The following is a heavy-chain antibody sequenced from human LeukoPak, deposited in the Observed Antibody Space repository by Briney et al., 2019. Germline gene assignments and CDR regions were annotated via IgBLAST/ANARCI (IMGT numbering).Heavy chain of an antibody. V-gene: IGHV4-39*01. CDR3: ARNVPSPSHHFDI. J-gene: IGHJ3*02. CDR1: GGSISTISYY. D-gene: IGHD1-1*01. CDR2: LYYSGST. Sequence: SETLSLTCTVSGGSISTISYYWGWIRQPQGKGLEWIGSLYYSGSTYYNPSLKSRVTISVDTSKNQFSLKLTSVTAADTAVYYCARNVPSPSHHFDIWGQGTMVTVSS.